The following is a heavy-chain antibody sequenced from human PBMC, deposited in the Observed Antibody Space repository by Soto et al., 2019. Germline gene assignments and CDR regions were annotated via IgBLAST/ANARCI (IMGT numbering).Heavy chain of an antibody. CDR1: GGSFSGYY. Sequence: SETLSLTCAVYGGSFSGYYWSWIRQPPGKGLEWIGEINHSGSTNYNPSLKSRVTISVDTSKNQFSLKLSSVTAADTAVYSCASGYFDWAIFDYWGQGTLVTVSS. CDR2: INHSGST. D-gene: IGHD3-9*01. V-gene: IGHV4-34*01. J-gene: IGHJ4*02. CDR3: ASGYFDWAIFDY.